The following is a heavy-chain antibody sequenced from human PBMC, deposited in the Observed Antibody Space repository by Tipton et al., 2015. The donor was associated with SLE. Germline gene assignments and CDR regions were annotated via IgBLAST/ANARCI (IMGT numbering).Heavy chain of an antibody. Sequence: QSGAEVKKPGASVKVSCKASGYTFTSYGISWMRQVPGQGLEWMGWISPYNHKTDYAQKFQGRVTLTADTSTSAAYLELSRLRSDDTAVYYCARQANGHFDLWGRGTLVTVSS. CDR2: ISPYNHKT. CDR3: ARQANGHFDL. J-gene: IGHJ2*01. V-gene: IGHV1-18*01. CDR1: GYTFTSYG.